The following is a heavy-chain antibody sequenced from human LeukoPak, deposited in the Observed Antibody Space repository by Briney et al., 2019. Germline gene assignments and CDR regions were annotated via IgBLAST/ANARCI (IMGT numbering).Heavy chain of an antibody. CDR3: ARDPSRPYCSGGSCYSSKLSFYY. CDR2: ISSSISYI. CDR1: GFTFSSYS. J-gene: IGHJ4*02. D-gene: IGHD2-15*01. V-gene: IGHV3-21*01. Sequence: GGPLRLSCAASGFTFSSYSMNLVRHAPGKGLEWVSSISSSISYIYYADSVKGRFTISRDNAKNSLYLQMNSLRAEDTAVYYCARDPSRPYCSGGSCYSSKLSFYYWGQGTLVTVSS.